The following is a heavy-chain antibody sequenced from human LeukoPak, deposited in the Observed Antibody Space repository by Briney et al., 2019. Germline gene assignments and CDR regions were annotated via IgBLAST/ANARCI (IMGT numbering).Heavy chain of an antibody. CDR2: IYYSGST. J-gene: IGHJ4*02. V-gene: IGHV4-59*08. Sequence: PSETLSLTCTVSGGSISRYYWSWIRQPPGKGLEWTAYIYYSGSTNYNPSLKSRVTISVDTSKNQFSLKVNSVTAADTAVYYCARHDMDVAGGGLDYFDYWGQGTLVTVSS. CDR1: GGSISRYY. D-gene: IGHD1-26*01. CDR3: ARHDMDVAGGGLDYFDY.